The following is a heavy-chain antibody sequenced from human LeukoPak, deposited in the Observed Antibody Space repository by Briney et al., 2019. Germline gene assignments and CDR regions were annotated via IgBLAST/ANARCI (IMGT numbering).Heavy chain of an antibody. J-gene: IGHJ6*02. CDR3: ARDPGPYYYYGMDV. CDR1: GFTVSSNY. V-gene: IGHV3-66*02. CDR2: IYSGGST. Sequence: GGSLRLSCAASGFTVSSNYMSWVRQAPGKGLEWVSVIYSGGSTYYADSVKGRFTISRDNSKNTLYLQVNSLRAEDTAVYSCARDPGPYYYYGMDVWGQGTTVTVSS.